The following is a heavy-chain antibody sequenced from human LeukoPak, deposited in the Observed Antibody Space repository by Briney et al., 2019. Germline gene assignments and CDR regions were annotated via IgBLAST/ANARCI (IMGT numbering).Heavy chain of an antibody. CDR2: ISAYNGNT. CDR1: GYTFTSYG. CDR3: ARVGGYSYGLERYYYYMDV. V-gene: IGHV1-18*01. Sequence: ASVKVSCKASGYTFTSYGISWVRQAPGQGLEWMGWISAYNGNTNYAQKLQGRVTMTTDTSTSTASMELRSLRSDDTAVYYCARVGGYSYGLERYYYYMDVWGKGTTVTVPS. J-gene: IGHJ6*03. D-gene: IGHD5-18*01.